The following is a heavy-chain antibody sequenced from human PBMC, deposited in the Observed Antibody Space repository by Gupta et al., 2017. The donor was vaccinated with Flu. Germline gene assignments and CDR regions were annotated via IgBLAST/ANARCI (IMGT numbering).Heavy chain of an antibody. CDR3: ARGAQGWNYLQSFDY. D-gene: IGHD1-7*01. Sequence: AMHWVRQAPGQRLEWMGWINAGNGNTKYSQKFQGRVTITRDTSASTAYMELSSLRSEDTAVYYCARGAQGWNYLQSFDYWGQGTLVTVSS. CDR1: A. V-gene: IGHV1-3*01. CDR2: INAGNGNT. J-gene: IGHJ4*02.